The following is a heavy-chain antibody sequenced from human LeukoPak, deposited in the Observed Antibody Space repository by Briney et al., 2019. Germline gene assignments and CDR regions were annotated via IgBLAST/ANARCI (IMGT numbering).Heavy chain of an antibody. V-gene: IGHV4-4*02. CDR3: ARHDSGYCSSTSCPPFF. D-gene: IGHD2-2*01. CDR2: IYHSGSS. CDR1: GGSISSTNW. Sequence: PSETLSLTCAVSGGSISSTNWWSWVRQPPGKGLEWIGEIYHSGSSNYNPSLKSRVTISVDTSKNQFSLKLSSVTAADTAVYYCARHDSGYCSSTSCPPFFWGQGTLVTVSS. J-gene: IGHJ4*02.